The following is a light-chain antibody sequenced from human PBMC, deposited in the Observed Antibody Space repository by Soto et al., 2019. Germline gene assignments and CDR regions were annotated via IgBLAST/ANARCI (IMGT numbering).Light chain of an antibody. V-gene: IGKV1-39*01. CDR1: KNIVIY. Sequence: DIQMTQSPSSLSASVGDRVTISCRASKNIVIYLNWYQQKPGKAPKLLIYGTSNLQSGVPSRFSGSGSGTDFTLTISSLQPEDFATYYCQQSYISWTFGQGTKVDIK. CDR2: GTS. J-gene: IGKJ1*01. CDR3: QQSYISWT.